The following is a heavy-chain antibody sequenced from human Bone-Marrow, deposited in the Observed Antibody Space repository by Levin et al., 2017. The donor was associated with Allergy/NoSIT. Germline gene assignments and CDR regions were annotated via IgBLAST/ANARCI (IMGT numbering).Heavy chain of an antibody. CDR1: GFSLSASGVG. Sequence: SGPTLVKPTQTLTLTCTFSGFSLSASGVGVGWIRQPPGKALEWLALIYWDGSQRYSPSLKTRLTITKDTSKNQVVLTMTNMDPVDTATYYCAHTGTLVRGEYYYYLDVWGRGTTVTVSS. CDR3: AHTGTLVRGEYYYYLDV. D-gene: IGHD3-10*01. J-gene: IGHJ6*03. CDR2: IYWDGSQ. V-gene: IGHV2-5*02.